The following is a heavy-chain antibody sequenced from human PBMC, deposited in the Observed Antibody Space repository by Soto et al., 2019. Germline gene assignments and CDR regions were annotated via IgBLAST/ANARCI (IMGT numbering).Heavy chain of an antibody. CDR2: ISAYNGNT. V-gene: IGHV1-18*01. Sequence: QVQLVQSGAEVKKPGASVKVSCKASGYTFTSYGISGVRQAPGQGLEWMGWISAYNGNTKYAQKLKGSVAMTTDPSTSTGYMEVRSLRADDTAVYYCARELAVGLVDYWGQGTLFTVSS. CDR1: GYTFTSYG. D-gene: IGHD6-19*01. CDR3: ARELAVGLVDY. J-gene: IGHJ4*02.